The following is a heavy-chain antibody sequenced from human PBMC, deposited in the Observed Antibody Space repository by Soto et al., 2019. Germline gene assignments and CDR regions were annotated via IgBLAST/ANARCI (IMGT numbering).Heavy chain of an antibody. D-gene: IGHD3-9*01. CDR2: ISWNSGSI. CDR1: GFTFDDYA. CDR3: ARSNRWGSFETSWFDP. J-gene: IGHJ5*02. Sequence: GGSLRLSCAASGFTFDDYAMHWVRQAPGKNLEWVSGISWNSGSIGYADSVKGRFTISRDNAKNSLYLQMNSLRAEDTVLYYCARSNRWGSFETSWFDPWGQGTLVTVSS. V-gene: IGHV3-9*01.